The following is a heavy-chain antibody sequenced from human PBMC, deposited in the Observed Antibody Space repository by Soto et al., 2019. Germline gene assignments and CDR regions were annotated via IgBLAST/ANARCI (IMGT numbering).Heavy chain of an antibody. CDR1: GYSFTSYW. J-gene: IGHJ4*02. V-gene: IGHV5-51*01. Sequence: GESLKISCKGSGYSFTSYWIGWVRQMPGKGLEWMGIIYPGDSDTRYSPSFQGQVTISADKSISTAYLQWSSLKASDTAMYYCARSGYQLLLPLPGHFDYWGQGTLVTVSS. CDR3: ARSGYQLLLPLPGHFDY. D-gene: IGHD2-2*01. CDR2: IYPGDSDT.